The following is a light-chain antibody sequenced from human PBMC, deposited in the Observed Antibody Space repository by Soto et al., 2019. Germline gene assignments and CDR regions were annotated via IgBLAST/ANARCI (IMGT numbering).Light chain of an antibody. V-gene: IGKV3D-20*02. J-gene: IGKJ5*01. Sequence: IVWTQSPCTLSLSERERATVSWRPIQSVSNNYLAWYQQKPGQAPRLLIYGASNRATGIPDRFSGSGSGTDFPLTISRLEPEDSALYYCQQWKNWPPITFGQGTRLEIK. CDR2: GAS. CDR3: QQWKNWPPIT. CDR1: QSVSNNY.